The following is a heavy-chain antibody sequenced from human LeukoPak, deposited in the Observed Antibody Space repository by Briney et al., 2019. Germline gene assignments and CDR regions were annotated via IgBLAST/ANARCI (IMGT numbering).Heavy chain of an antibody. D-gene: IGHD5-18*01. V-gene: IGHV3-30-3*01. CDR2: ISYDGSNK. J-gene: IGHJ4*02. Sequence: PGRSLRLSCAASGFTFSSYAMHWVRQAPGKGLEWVAVISYDGSNKYYADSVKGRFTISRDNSKNTLYLQMNSLRAEDTAVYYCATNLERENYGYTNWGQGTLVTVSS. CDR3: ATNLERENYGYTN. CDR1: GFTFSSYA.